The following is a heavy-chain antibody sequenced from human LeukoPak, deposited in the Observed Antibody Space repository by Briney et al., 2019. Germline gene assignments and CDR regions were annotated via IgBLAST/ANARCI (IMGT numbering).Heavy chain of an antibody. CDR3: ARARTSATYYNYAFDV. CDR2: MSFDGTNT. J-gene: IGHJ3*01. Sequence: PGRSLRLSCAASGFTFSIYGMHWVRQAPGKGLEWVAVMSFDGTNTYYAESVRGRSTISRDNSKNTLYLQMNSLRAEDTALYYCARARTSATYYNYAFDVWGQGTMVTVSS. CDR1: GFTFSIYG. D-gene: IGHD1-26*01. V-gene: IGHV3-30*03.